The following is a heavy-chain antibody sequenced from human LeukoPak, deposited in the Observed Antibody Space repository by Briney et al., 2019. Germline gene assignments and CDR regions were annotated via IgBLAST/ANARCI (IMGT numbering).Heavy chain of an antibody. CDR2: ISGSGGST. Sequence: GGSLRLSCAASGFTFSSYGMSWVRQAPGKGLEWVSAISGSGGSTYYADSVKGGFTISRDNSKNTLYLQMNSLRAEDTAVYYCAKDRLEWFGELLSAGALVDYWGQGTLVTVSS. J-gene: IGHJ4*02. CDR3: AKDRLEWFGELLSAGALVDY. CDR1: GFTFSSYG. D-gene: IGHD3-10*01. V-gene: IGHV3-23*01.